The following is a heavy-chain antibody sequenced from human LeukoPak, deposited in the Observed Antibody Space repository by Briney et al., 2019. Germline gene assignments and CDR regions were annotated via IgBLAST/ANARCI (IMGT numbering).Heavy chain of an antibody. Sequence: ASVKVSCKASGYTFTGYYMHWVRQAPGQGLEWMGWINPNSGGTNYAQKFQGRVTMTRDTSISTAYMELSRLRSDDTAVYYCARGPYDSSGYPHYWGQGTLVTASS. CDR3: ARGPYDSSGYPHY. CDR2: INPNSGGT. CDR1: GYTFTGYY. V-gene: IGHV1-2*02. J-gene: IGHJ4*02. D-gene: IGHD3-22*01.